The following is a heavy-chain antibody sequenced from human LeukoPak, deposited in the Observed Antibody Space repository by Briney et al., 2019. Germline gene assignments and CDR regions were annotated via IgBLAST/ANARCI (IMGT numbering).Heavy chain of an antibody. Sequence: GGSLRLSCAASGFPVSSNYMSWVRQAPGKGLEWVSVIYSGGNTYYADSVTGRFTISRDNSKNTLYLQMNSLRAEDTAVYYCARVGEGAAKDWGQGTLVTVSS. CDR1: GFPVSSNY. V-gene: IGHV3-53*01. CDR2: IYSGGNT. CDR3: ARVGEGAAKD. J-gene: IGHJ4*02. D-gene: IGHD1-26*01.